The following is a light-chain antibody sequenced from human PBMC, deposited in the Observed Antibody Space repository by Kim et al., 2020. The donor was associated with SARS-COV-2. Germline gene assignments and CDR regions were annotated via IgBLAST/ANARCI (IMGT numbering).Light chain of an antibody. Sequence: SYELTQPPSVSVAPGKTARITCGGNNIGSKNVHWYQQKPGQAPVLVIYYDSDRPSGIPERFSGSNSGNTATLTISRVEAGDEADYYCQVWDSSSDPHVVF. CDR3: QVWDSSSDPHVV. V-gene: IGLV3-21*04. J-gene: IGLJ2*01. CDR1: NIGSKN. CDR2: YDS.